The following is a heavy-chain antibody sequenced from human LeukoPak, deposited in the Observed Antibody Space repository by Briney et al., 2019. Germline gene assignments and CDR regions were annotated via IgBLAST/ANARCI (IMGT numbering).Heavy chain of an antibody. CDR1: GFTFYSYG. D-gene: IGHD3-10*01. CDR3: AKGSGSPDH. Sequence: GGSLRLSCAASGFTFYSYGLHWVRQAPGKGLEWVSFISFDGSNTYYADLVKGRFTISRDNSKNTLYLQMNSLGPEDTAIYFCAKGSGSPDHWGQGTLVIVSS. CDR2: ISFDGSNT. V-gene: IGHV3-30*18. J-gene: IGHJ4*02.